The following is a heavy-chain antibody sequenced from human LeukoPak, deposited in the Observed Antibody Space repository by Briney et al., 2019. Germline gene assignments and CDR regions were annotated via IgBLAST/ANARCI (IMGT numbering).Heavy chain of an antibody. Sequence: PGRSLRLSCAASGFTFSSYGMHWVRQAPGKGLEWVAVISYDGSNKYYADSVKGRFTISRDNSKNTLYLQMNSLRAEDTAVYYCACKPGWFDPWGQGTLVTVSS. CDR1: GFTFSSYG. J-gene: IGHJ5*02. V-gene: IGHV3-30*03. CDR2: ISYDGSNK. CDR3: ACKPGWFDP.